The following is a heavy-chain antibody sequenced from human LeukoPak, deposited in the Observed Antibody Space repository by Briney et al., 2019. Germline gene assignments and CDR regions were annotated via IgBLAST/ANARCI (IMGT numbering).Heavy chain of an antibody. J-gene: IGHJ4*02. CDR2: IIPIFGTT. CDR1: GGTFSSYA. Sequence: SVKVSCKASGGTFSSYAISWVRQAPGQGLEWMGGIIPIFGTTNYAQKFQGRVTIITDESTSTAYMELSSLRSEDTAVYYCARDLGYCSSTSCYTLDYWGQGTLVTVSS. CDR3: ARDLGYCSSTSCYTLDY. D-gene: IGHD2-2*02. V-gene: IGHV1-69*05.